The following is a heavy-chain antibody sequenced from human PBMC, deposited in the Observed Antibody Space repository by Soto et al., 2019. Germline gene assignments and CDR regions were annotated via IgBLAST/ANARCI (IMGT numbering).Heavy chain of an antibody. CDR3: ARGNGQDHCSGGSCYSRIDAFDI. Sequence: GASVKVSCKASGYTFTSYAMHWVRQAPGQRLEWMGWINAGNGNTKYSQKFQGRVTITRDTSASTAYMELSSLRSEDTAVYYCARGNGQDHCSGGSCYSRIDAFDIWGQGTMVTVSS. CDR2: INAGNGNT. J-gene: IGHJ3*02. CDR1: GYTFTSYA. D-gene: IGHD2-15*01. V-gene: IGHV1-3*01.